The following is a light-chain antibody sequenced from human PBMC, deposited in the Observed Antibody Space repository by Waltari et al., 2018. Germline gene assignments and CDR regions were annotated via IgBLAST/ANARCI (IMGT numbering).Light chain of an antibody. Sequence: EIILSQSPDIVSVSPGERITLSCRASQSVGTFVSWFHQKPGQAPRLLSYDASFRVTGVPSRFSGRGSGADFYLSITTVEPEDRAVYFCQQRVIWPRLTFGGGTKFEIK. CDR2: DAS. CDR3: QQRVIWPRLT. CDR1: QSVGTF. V-gene: IGKV3-11*01. J-gene: IGKJ4*01.